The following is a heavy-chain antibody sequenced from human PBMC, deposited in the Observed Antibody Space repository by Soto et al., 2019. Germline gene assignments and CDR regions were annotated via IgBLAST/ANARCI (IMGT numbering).Heavy chain of an antibody. CDR3: ARDLKEGSLDEIFGVVPHYYYGMDV. CDR2: IIPIFGTA. J-gene: IGHJ6*02. CDR1: GGTFSSYA. Sequence: GASVKVSCKASGGTFSSYAISWVRQAPGQGLEWMGGIIPIFGTANYAQKFQGRVTITADESTSTAYMELSSLRSEDTAVYYCARDLKEGSLDEIFGVVPHYYYGMDVWGQGTTVTVSS. D-gene: IGHD3-3*01. V-gene: IGHV1-69*13.